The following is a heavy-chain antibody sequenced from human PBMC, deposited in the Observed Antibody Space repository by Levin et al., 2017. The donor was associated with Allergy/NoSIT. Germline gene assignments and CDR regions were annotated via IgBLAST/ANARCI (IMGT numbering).Heavy chain of an antibody. J-gene: IGHJ3*02. CDR2: IIPILGIA. Sequence: GASVKVSCKASGGTFSSYPISWVRQAPGQGLEWMGRIIPILGIANYAQKFQGRVTITADKSTSTAYMELSSLRSEDTAVYYCARDRATYYYGSDDAFDIWGQGTMVTVSS. V-gene: IGHV1-69*04. CDR1: GGTFSSYP. CDR3: ARDRATYYYGSDDAFDI. D-gene: IGHD3-10*01.